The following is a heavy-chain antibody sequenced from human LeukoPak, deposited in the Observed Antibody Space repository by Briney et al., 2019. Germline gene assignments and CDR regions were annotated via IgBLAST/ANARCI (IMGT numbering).Heavy chain of an antibody. D-gene: IGHD3-10*01. J-gene: IGHJ6*03. CDR2: VFYSENS. V-gene: IGHV4-59*08. CDR3: ARHIYGAYYYMDV. Sequence: PSETLSLTCTVSGGSISSNYWSWIRQPPGKGLEWIGYVFYSENSNYNPSLKSRVTISIDTSKNQLSLNLSSVTAADTAVYYCARHIYGAYYYMDVWGKGTTVTVSS. CDR1: GGSISSNY.